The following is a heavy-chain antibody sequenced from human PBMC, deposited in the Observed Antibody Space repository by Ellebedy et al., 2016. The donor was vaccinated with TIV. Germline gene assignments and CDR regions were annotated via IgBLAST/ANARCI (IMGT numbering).Heavy chain of an antibody. J-gene: IGHJ2*01. CDR3: ATNTVRGVIKAIRYLDL. V-gene: IGHV3-23*01. CDR2: ISGSATST. CDR1: GFTFSDYR. D-gene: IGHD3-10*01. Sequence: GGSLRLSCEASGFTFSDYRLNWVRQAPGKGLEWVSAISGSATSTYYADSVKGRFTFSRDNSKNTLYPQMNSLRAEDTAVYYCATNTVRGVIKAIRYLDLWGRGTLVTVSS.